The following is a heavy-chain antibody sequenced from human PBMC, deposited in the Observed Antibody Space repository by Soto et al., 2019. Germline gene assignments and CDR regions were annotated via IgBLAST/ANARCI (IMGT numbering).Heavy chain of an antibody. CDR1: GGSISSSSYY. Sequence: ETLSLTCTVPGGSISSSSYYWGWIRQPPGKGLEWIGSIYYSGSTYYNPSLKSRVTISVDTSKNQFSLKLSSVTAADTAVYYCARSYYYGSGSGWFDPWGQGTLVTVSS. CDR2: IYYSGST. CDR3: ARSYYYGSGSGWFDP. D-gene: IGHD3-10*01. J-gene: IGHJ5*02. V-gene: IGHV4-39*01.